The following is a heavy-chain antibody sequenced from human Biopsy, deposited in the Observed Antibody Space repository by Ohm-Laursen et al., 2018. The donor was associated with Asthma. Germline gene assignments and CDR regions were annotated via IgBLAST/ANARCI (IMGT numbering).Heavy chain of an antibody. Sequence: GSLRLSCTASGFTFSNYAMSWVRQAPGKGLEWVSSITGSGGFTYYGDSVKGRFTIARDNSKNTVYLQMNSLRAEDTAVYYCASYEVVTAILPMDVWGQGTTVTVSS. CDR3: ASYEVVTAILPMDV. D-gene: IGHD2-21*02. CDR2: ITGSGGFT. V-gene: IGHV3-23*01. J-gene: IGHJ6*02. CDR1: GFTFSNYA.